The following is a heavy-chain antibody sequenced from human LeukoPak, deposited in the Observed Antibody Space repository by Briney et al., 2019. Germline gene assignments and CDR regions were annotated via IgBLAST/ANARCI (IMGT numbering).Heavy chain of an antibody. D-gene: IGHD2-2*01. CDR3: ARELGYCSSTSSPCWDY. V-gene: IGHV1-69*13. CDR2: IIPIFGTA. Sequence: SVKVSCKASGGTLSSYAISWVRQAPGQGLEWMGGIIPIFGTANYAQKFQGRVTITADESTSTAYMELSSLRSEDTAVYYCARELGYCSSTSSPCWDYWGQGTLVTVSS. J-gene: IGHJ4*02. CDR1: GGTLSSYA.